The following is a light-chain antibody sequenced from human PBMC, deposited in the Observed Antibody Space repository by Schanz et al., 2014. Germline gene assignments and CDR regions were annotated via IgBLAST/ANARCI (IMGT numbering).Light chain of an antibody. CDR1: QSVSVTY. V-gene: IGKV3-11*01. CDR2: LAS. J-gene: IGKJ2*01. CDR3: QQRSNWPRAT. Sequence: EIVLTQSPGTLSLSPGERATLSCRASQSVSVTYLAWYQQKLGQAPRLLIYLASNRATGIPARFSGSGSGTDFTLTISSLEPEDFAVYYCQQRSNWPRATFGQGTKLEIK.